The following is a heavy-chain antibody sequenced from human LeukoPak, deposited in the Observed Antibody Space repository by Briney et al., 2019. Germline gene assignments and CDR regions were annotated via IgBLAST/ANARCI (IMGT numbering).Heavy chain of an antibody. V-gene: IGHV3-30*18. D-gene: IGHD6-13*01. CDR3: AKEAGPAAGPLYFDS. CDR2: ISYDGSNK. J-gene: IGHJ4*02. CDR1: GFTFRSYG. Sequence: GGSLRLSCAASGFTFRSYGMHWVRQAPGKGLEWVAVISYDGSNKYYADSVKGRFTISRDNSKNTLYLQLNSLTVEDTAVYHCAKEAGPAAGPLYFDSWGQGTLVTVSS.